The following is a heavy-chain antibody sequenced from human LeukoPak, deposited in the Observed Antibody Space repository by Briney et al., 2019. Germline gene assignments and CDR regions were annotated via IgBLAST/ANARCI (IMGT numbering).Heavy chain of an antibody. CDR3: ASYMTTVSAGYYYGMDV. Sequence: SETLSLTCTVSGGSISSSSCYWGWIRQPPGKGLEWIGSIYYSGSTYYNPSLKSRVTISVDTSKNQFSLKLSSVTAADTAVYYCASYMTTVSAGYYYGMDVWGQGTTVTVSS. CDR2: IYYSGST. V-gene: IGHV4-39*01. CDR1: GGSISSSSCY. J-gene: IGHJ6*02. D-gene: IGHD4-11*01.